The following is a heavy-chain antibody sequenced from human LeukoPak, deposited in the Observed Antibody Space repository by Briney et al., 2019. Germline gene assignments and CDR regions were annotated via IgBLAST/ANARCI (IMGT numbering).Heavy chain of an antibody. J-gene: IGHJ1*01. CDR1: GYTLTSYY. CDR3: ARVPLSDSSGHYYPH. Sequence: ASVKVSCKASGYTLTSYYLHWVRQAPGQRLEWMGWINGGNGDAKYSQKFQGRVTIIRDTSASTAYMELSSLRSEDTAVYYRARVPLSDSSGHYYPHWGQGTLVTVSS. CDR2: INGGNGDA. V-gene: IGHV1-3*01. D-gene: IGHD3-22*01.